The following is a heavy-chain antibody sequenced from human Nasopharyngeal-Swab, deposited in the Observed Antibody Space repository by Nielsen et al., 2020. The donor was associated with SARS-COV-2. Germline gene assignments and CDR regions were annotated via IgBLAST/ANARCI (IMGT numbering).Heavy chain of an antibody. V-gene: IGHV3-73*01. CDR3: TTDFYFDY. CDR2: IGDKEHNYAT. CDR1: GFIFSASA. J-gene: IGHJ4*02. Sequence: GESLKISCAASGFIFSASAIHWVRQASGKGLEWVGRIGDKEHNYATTYGASVQGRFTISRDDSKNTAFLQMGSLKTEDTALYYCTTDFYFDYWGQGTLVTVSS.